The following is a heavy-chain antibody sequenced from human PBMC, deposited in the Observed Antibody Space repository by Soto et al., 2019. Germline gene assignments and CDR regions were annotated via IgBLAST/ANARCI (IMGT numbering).Heavy chain of an antibody. CDR1: VGSFSNSNYY. J-gene: IGHJ4*02. Sequence: SETLSLTGTVSVGSFSNSNYYWGWILQSPGKGLEWIGSVYYRGRSYSKSSVKSRVTISVDTSKNQFSLNLNSVTASDTAVYYCVSQRTSVLTQAYFDYWGPGALVTVSS. CDR3: VSQRTSVLTQAYFDY. CDR2: VYYRGRS. V-gene: IGHV4-39*01. D-gene: IGHD2-8*01.